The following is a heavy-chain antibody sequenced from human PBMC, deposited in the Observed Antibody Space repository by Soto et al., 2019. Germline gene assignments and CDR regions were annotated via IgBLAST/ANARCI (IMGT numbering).Heavy chain of an antibody. Sequence: SETLSLTCAVSGGSISSGGYSWSWIRQPPGKGLEWIGYIYYSGSTNYNPSLKSRVTISVDTSNNQFSLKLSSVTAADTAVYYCARAYYDRSGYAVDPWGQGTLVTVSS. CDR1: GGSISSGGYS. D-gene: IGHD3-22*01. CDR3: ARAYYDRSGYAVDP. J-gene: IGHJ5*02. V-gene: IGHV4-61*08. CDR2: IYYSGST.